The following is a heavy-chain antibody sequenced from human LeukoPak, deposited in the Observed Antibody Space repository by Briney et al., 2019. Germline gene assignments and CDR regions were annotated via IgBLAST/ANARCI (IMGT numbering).Heavy chain of an antibody. Sequence: GGSLRLSCTTSGLTLSNHGMHWVREAPGRGLEWVAFIWYDGRNKLYADSVKGRFTISIENSKNTLYLEMDSLRVEDTAVYHCVKGSSKANLRVDFESRGQGTVVTVSS. CDR2: IWYDGRNK. J-gene: IGHJ4*02. D-gene: IGHD1-26*01. V-gene: IGHV3-30*02. CDR1: GLTLSNHG. CDR3: VKGSSKANLRVDFES.